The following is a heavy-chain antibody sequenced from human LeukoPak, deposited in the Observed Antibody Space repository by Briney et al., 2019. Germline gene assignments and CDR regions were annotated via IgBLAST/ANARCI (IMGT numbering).Heavy chain of an antibody. CDR3: ARAGVDQWDWYYKGYYFDS. V-gene: IGHV3-30*03. J-gene: IGHJ4*02. CDR1: GFTFSRYG. Sequence: GGSLRLSCVASGFTFSRYGMHWVRQAPGKGLEWVAVISYDGSNKYYADSVKGRFTISRDNSKNTLYLQMNSLRAEDTAVYYCARAGVDQWDWYYKGYYFDSWGQGTLVTVSS. D-gene: IGHD3/OR15-3a*01. CDR2: ISYDGSNK.